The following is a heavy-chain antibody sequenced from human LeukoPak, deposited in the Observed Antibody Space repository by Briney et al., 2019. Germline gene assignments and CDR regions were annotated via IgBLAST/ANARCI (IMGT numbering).Heavy chain of an antibody. CDR1: GGSISSYY. CDR2: IYYSGST. J-gene: IGHJ4*02. Sequence: SETLSLTRTVSGGSISSYYWSCIRQPPGKGLEWIGYIYYSGSTNYNPSLKSRVTISVDTSKNQFSLKLSSVTAADTAVYYCARVSRIQLWTTFDYWGQGTLVTVSS. CDR3: ARVSRIQLWTTFDY. V-gene: IGHV4-59*01. D-gene: IGHD5-18*01.